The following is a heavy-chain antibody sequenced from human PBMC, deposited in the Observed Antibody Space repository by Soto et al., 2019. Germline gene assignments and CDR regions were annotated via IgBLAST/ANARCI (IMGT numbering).Heavy chain of an antibody. CDR2: IYYSGST. Sequence: QVQLQESGPGLVKPSETLSLTCTVSGGSVSSGTYYWSWIRQPPGKGLEWIGYIYYSGSTNYNPSLKSRVVISVATSKNHFSLKLSSGSAADTAVYYCVSQSTYFDFWSGKGYYYGMDVWGQGTTVTGSS. D-gene: IGHD3-3*01. J-gene: IGHJ6*02. CDR1: GGSVSSGTYY. CDR3: VSQSTYFDFWSGKGYYYGMDV. V-gene: IGHV4-61*01.